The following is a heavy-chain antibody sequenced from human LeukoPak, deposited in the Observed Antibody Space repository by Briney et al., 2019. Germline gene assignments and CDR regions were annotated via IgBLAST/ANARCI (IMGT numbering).Heavy chain of an antibody. V-gene: IGHV3-7*01. CDR2: IKEDGSEK. CDR3: ASGRQLGY. D-gene: IGHD6-13*01. J-gene: IGHJ4*02. CDR1: GFTFSNYW. Sequence: GGSLRLSCAASGFTFSNYWMSWVRQATGKGLEWVANIKEDGSEKYYVDSVKGRFTISRDNARNSLYLQMNSLRAEDTAVYYCASGRQLGYWGQGTLVTVSS.